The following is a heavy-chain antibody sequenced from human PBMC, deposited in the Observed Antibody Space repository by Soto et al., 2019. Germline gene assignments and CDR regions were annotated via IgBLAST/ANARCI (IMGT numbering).Heavy chain of an antibody. CDR2: IYSGGST. CDR1: GFTFSINY. V-gene: IGHV3-66*01. D-gene: IGHD3-22*01. J-gene: IGHJ5*01. CDR3: ARGGYAGLDS. Sequence: HPGGSLRLSCAASGFTFSINYMSWVRQAPGKGLEWVSVIYSGGSTYYADSVRGRFTFSRDNSKNTLCLQMNSLRAEDTAVYYCARGGYAGLDSWGQGTPVTVSS.